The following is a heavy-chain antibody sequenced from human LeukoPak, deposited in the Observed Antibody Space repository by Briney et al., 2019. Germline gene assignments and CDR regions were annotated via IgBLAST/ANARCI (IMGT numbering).Heavy chain of an antibody. J-gene: IGHJ5*02. Sequence: ASVKVSCKASGYTFTGYYMHWVRQAPGQGLEWMGWINPNSGGTNYAQKFQGRVTMTRDTSISTAYMELSRLRSDDTAVYYCARYVRWDLAGNWFDPWGQGTLVTVSS. CDR3: ARYVRWDLAGNWFDP. CDR2: INPNSGGT. CDR1: GYTFTGYY. V-gene: IGHV1-2*02. D-gene: IGHD4-23*01.